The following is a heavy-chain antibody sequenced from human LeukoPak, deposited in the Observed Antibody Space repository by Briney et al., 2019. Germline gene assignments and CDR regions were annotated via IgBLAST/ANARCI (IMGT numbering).Heavy chain of an antibody. V-gene: IGHV3-20*04. CDR1: GFTFDDYG. Sequence: GGSLRLSCAASGFTFDDYGMSWVRQAPGKGLEWVSGINWNGGSTGYADSVKGRFTISRDNAKNSLYLQMNSLRAEDTALYYCAREMGVLRYCDWFSGAFYIWGQGTMVTVSS. CDR3: AREMGVLRYCDWFSGAFYI. CDR2: INWNGGST. D-gene: IGHD3-9*01. J-gene: IGHJ3*02.